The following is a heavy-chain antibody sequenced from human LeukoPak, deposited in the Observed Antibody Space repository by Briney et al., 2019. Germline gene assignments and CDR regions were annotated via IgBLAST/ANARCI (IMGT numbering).Heavy chain of an antibody. CDR3: ARTIASVIYSSSWSFDY. J-gene: IGHJ4*02. Sequence: SETLSLTCTVSGDSIGSYYGSWIRQPAEKGLEWIGRIHTSGSTNYIPSLKSRVTMSVDTSKNQFSLKLNSVTAADTAVYYCARTIASVIYSSSWSFDYWGPGILVTVSS. CDR1: GDSIGSYY. V-gene: IGHV4-4*07. D-gene: IGHD6-13*01. CDR2: IHTSGST.